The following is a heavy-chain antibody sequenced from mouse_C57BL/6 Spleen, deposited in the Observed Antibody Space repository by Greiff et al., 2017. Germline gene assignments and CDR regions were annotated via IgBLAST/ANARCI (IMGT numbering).Heavy chain of an antibody. J-gene: IGHJ3*01. CDR3: ARDSGAY. Sequence: VQLQQSGAELVRPGTSVKVSCKASGYAFNNYLIEWVKQRPGQGLEWIGVINPGSGGTNYNEKFKGKATLTADKSSSTAYMQLSSLTSEDSAVYFCARDSGAYWGQGTLVTVSA. CDR1: GYAFNNYL. V-gene: IGHV1-54*01. CDR2: INPGSGGT. D-gene: IGHD3-1*01.